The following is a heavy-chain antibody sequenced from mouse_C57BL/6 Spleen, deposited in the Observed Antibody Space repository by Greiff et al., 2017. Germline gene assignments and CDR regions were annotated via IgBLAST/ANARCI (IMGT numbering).Heavy chain of an antibody. CDR2: IRSKSNNYAT. J-gene: IGHJ4*01. Sequence: GGGLVQPKGSLKLSCAASGFSFNTYAMNWVRQAPGKGLEWVARIRSKSNNYATYYADSVKDRFTISRDDSESMLYLQMNNLKTEDTAMYYCVRGGNSVYAMDYWGQGTSVTVSS. D-gene: IGHD2-1*01. CDR3: VRGGNSVYAMDY. CDR1: GFSFNTYA. V-gene: IGHV10-1*01.